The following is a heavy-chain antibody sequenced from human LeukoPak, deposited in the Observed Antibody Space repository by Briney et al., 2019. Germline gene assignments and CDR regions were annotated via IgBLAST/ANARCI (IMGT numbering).Heavy chain of an antibody. V-gene: IGHV4-34*01. CDR1: GGSFSGYY. D-gene: IGHD6-13*01. J-gene: IGHJ4*02. Sequence: PSETLSLTCAVYGGSFSGYYWSWIRQPPGKGLEWIGEINHSGSTNYNPSLKSRVTVSVDTSKNQFSLKLSSVTAADTAVYYCARGDPGIAASAGSTENFVYYFDYWGQGTLVTVSS. CDR2: INHSGST. CDR3: ARGDPGIAASAGSTENFVYYFDY.